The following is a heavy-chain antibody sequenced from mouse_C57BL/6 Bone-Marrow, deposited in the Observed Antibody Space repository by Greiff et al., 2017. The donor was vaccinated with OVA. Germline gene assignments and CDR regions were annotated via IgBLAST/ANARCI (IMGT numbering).Heavy chain of an antibody. Sequence: EVHLVESGEGLVKPGGSLKLSCAASGFTFSSYAMSWVRQTPEKRLEWVAYISSGGDYIYYADTVKGRFTISRDNARNTLYLQMSSLKSEDTAMYYCTTRGFYYGSSYWYFDVWGTGTTVTVSS. J-gene: IGHJ1*03. CDR3: TTRGFYYGSSYWYFDV. D-gene: IGHD1-1*01. CDR2: ISSGGDYI. CDR1: GFTFSSYA. V-gene: IGHV5-9-1*02.